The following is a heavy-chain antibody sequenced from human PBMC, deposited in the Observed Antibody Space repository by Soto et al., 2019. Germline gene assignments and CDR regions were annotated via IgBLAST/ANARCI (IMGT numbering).Heavy chain of an antibody. J-gene: IGHJ4*02. CDR3: ARDSDHSYDY. D-gene: IGHD4-4*01. V-gene: IGHV1-69*01. CDR1: GGTLSSYA. CDR2: IIPIFGTT. Sequence: QVQLVQSGAEVKKPGSSVKVSCRASGGTLSSYAITWVRQAPGQGLEWMGGIIPIFGTTNYAPKFQARITITADESTSTAYMDLSSLSSEDTVVYDCARDSDHSYDYWGQGTLVTVSS.